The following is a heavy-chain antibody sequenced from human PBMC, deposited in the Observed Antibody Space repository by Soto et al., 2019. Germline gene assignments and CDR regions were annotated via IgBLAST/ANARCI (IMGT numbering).Heavy chain of an antibody. D-gene: IGHD5-12*01. CDR3: ARADIVATTPYYFDY. CDR2: INPSGGST. J-gene: IGHJ4*02. V-gene: IGHV1-46*01. Sequence: ASVKFSCKASGYTFTSYYMHWARQAPGQGLEWMGIINPSGGSTSYAQKFQGRVTMTRDTSTSTVYMELSSLRSEDTAVYYCARADIVATTPYYFDYWGQGTLVNVSA. CDR1: GYTFTSYY.